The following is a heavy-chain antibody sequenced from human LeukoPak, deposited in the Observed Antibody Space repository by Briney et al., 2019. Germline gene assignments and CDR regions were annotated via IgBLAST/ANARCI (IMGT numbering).Heavy chain of an antibody. D-gene: IGHD3-3*01. CDR1: GGSISNYY. V-gene: IGHV4-4*07. CDR2: IHIGGST. J-gene: IGHJ4*02. CDR3: VGLRFLEWTPTRIFDY. Sequence: SETLSLTCTVSGGSISNYYWSWMRQPAGKGLEWIGRIHIGGSTTYNPSLRSRVTISIDTSNNQFSLRLSSVTAADTAVYYCVGLRFLEWTPTRIFDYWGQGTLVTVSS.